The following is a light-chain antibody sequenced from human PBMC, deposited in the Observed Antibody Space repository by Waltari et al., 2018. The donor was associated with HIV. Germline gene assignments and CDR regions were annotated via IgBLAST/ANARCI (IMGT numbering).Light chain of an antibody. J-gene: IGKJ3*01. CDR2: RAS. CDR3: QQSYSPPLT. V-gene: IGKV1-39*01. CDR1: QSISFY. Sequence: DIQMTQSQSSLSAYVGDTITIACRASQSISFYLNWYQVKPGNVPKLLISRASTLESGVPSWFSGSGSGTDFALTLNSLQPEDFATYYCQQSYSPPLTFGPGTEVEVK.